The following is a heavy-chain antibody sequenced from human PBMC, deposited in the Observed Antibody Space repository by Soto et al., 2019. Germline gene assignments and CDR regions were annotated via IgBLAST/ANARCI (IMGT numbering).Heavy chain of an antibody. D-gene: IGHD6-19*01. V-gene: IGHV4-39*01. CDR2: IYYSGST. CDR3: VILGGSAPPLYRSGWSDY. J-gene: IGHJ4*02. Sequence: SETLSLTCTVSGGSISSSSYYWGWIRQPPGKGLEWIGSIYYSGSTYYNPSLKSRVTISVDTSKNQFSLKLSSVTAADTAVYYCVILGGSAPPLYRSGWSDYWGQGTLVTVSS. CDR1: GGSISSSSYY.